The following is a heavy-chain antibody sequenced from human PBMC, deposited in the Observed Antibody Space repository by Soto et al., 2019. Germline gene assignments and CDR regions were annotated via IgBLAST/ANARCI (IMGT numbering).Heavy chain of an antibody. J-gene: IGHJ4*02. D-gene: IGHD2-21*01. V-gene: IGHV1-3*01. CDR2: INAGNGNT. Sequence: ASVKVSCKASGYTFTSCAMHWVRQAPGQRLEWMGWINAGNGNTKYSQKFQGRVTITRDTSASTAYMELSSLRSEDTAVYYCAREVAIRQIVVILGYWGQGTLVTVSS. CDR1: GYTFTSCA. CDR3: AREVAIRQIVVILGY.